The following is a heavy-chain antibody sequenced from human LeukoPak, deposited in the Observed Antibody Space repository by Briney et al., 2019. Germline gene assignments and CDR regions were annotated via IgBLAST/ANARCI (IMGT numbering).Heavy chain of an antibody. V-gene: IGHV3-30*02. CDR3: AKETGYLEWLVDY. CDR2: IRYDGSNK. J-gene: IGHJ4*02. Sequence: PGGSLSLSCAASGFTFTYYALSWVRQAPGTGLEGVAFIRYDGSNKYYADSVKGRFTISRDNSKNTLYLQMNSLRAEDTAVYYCAKETGYLEWLVDYGGQGTLVTVSS. D-gene: IGHD6-19*01. CDR1: GFTFTYYA.